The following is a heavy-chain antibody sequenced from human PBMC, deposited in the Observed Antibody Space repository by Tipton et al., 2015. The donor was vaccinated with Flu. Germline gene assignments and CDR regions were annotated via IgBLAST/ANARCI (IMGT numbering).Heavy chain of an antibody. CDR1: GFTVSSNY. J-gene: IGHJ6*02. D-gene: IGHD3-3*01. V-gene: IGHV3-53*01. Sequence: SLRLSCAASGFTVSSNYLSWVRQAPGKGLEWVSVIYSDGTINYADSVKGRFTISRDNAKNSLYLQMNSLRAEDTAVYYCARDHPPSITVLGEITDYFGMDVWGQGTTVTVSS. CDR2: IYSDGTI. CDR3: ARDHPPSITVLGEITDYFGMDV.